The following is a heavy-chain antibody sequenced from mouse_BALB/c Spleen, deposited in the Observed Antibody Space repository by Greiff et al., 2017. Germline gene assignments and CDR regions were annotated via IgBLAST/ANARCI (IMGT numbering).Heavy chain of an antibody. CDR1: GFTFSSYA. V-gene: IGHV5-6-5*01. D-gene: IGHD2-4*01. Sequence: EVMLVESGGGLVKPGGSLKLSCAASGFTFSSYAMSWVRQTPEKRLEWVASISSGGSTYYPDSVKGRFTISRDNARNILYLQMSSLRSEDTAMYYCARGPIYYEYDGAWFAYWGQGTLVTVSA. J-gene: IGHJ3*01. CDR3: ARGPIYYEYDGAWFAY. CDR2: ISSGGST.